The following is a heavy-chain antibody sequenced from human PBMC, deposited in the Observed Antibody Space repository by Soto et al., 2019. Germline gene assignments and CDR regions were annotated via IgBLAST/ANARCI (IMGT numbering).Heavy chain of an antibody. CDR1: GYTFTKYG. D-gene: IGHD1-1*01. V-gene: IGHV1-18*01. Sequence: EASVKVSCKASGYTFTKYGISWVRQAPGQGFEWMGWISAYNGNTEYAQNLQGRVTMTTEKSTSTAYMELRSLRSDDTAVYYCAREGSGKDWRFDPWGQGTQVTSPQ. J-gene: IGHJ5*02. CDR2: ISAYNGNT. CDR3: AREGSGKDWRFDP.